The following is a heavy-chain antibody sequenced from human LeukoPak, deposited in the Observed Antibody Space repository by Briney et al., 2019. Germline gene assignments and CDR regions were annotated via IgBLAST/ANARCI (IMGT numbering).Heavy chain of an antibody. J-gene: IGHJ4*02. D-gene: IGHD1-26*01. CDR2: ISWNSGNI. V-gene: IGHV3-9*01. CDR1: GFIFNDYA. CDR3: AKGGYSGSYWSFGQIDY. Sequence: PGGSLRLPCAASGFIFNDYAMHWVRQAPGKGLEWVSGISWNSGNIGYADSVKGRFTISRDNAKNSLYLQMNSLRVEDTALYYCAKGGYSGSYWSFGQIDYWGQGTLVTVSS.